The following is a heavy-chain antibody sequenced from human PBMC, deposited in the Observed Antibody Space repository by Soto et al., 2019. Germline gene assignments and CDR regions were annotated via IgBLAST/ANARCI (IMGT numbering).Heavy chain of an antibody. J-gene: IGHJ6*02. CDR3: AKGRSYYYYYGVDV. V-gene: IGHV3-23*01. Sequence: EVQLLESGGGLVQPGGSLRLSCAASGFTFSSCAMGWVRQAPGKGLEWVSDIIDSGGSIYYADSMKGRFTISRDNSKSTLYLPMNSLRAEDTALYYCAKGRSYYYYYGVDVWGQGTTVTVSS. CDR1: GFTFSSCA. CDR2: IIDSGGSI.